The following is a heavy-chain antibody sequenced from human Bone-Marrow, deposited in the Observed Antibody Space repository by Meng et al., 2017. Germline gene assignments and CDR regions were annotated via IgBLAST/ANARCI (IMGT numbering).Heavy chain of an antibody. J-gene: IGHJ3*02. CDR3: ARVLSSYYHGSGSLDAFDI. Sequence: LRLSCTVSGGSISSGSYYWSWIRQPPGKGLEWIGRIYTSGSTNYSPSLKSRVTISGDTSKNQFSLKLSSVTAADTAVDYCARVLSSYYHGSGSLDAFDIWGQGTMVTVSS. CDR2: IYTSGST. V-gene: IGHV4-61*02. D-gene: IGHD3-10*01. CDR1: GGSISSGSYY.